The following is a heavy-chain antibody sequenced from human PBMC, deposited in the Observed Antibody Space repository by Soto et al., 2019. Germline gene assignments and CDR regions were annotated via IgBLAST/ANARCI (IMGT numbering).Heavy chain of an antibody. CDR1: GYTFTSYY. V-gene: IGHV1-46*01. Sequence: QVQLVQSGAEVKKPGASVKVSCKASGYTFTSYYMHWVRQAPGQGLEWMGIINPSGGSTSYAQKFQGRVTMTRDTSTSTVYMELSSLRSEDTDMYYCARDRGYYYDTSGGWFDPWGQGTLVTVSS. J-gene: IGHJ5*02. CDR2: INPSGGST. D-gene: IGHD3-22*01. CDR3: ARDRGYYYDTSGGWFDP.